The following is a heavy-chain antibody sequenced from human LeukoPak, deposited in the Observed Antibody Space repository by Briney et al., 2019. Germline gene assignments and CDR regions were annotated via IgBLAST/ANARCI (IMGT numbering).Heavy chain of an antibody. D-gene: IGHD3-22*01. CDR3: ARSRTYYYDSSGYWPVDAFDI. Sequence: GESQKISCKGSGYSFTSYWIGWVRQMPGKGLEWMGIIYPGDSDTRYSPSFQGQVTISADKSISTAYLQWSSLKASDTAMYYCARSRTYYYDSSGYWPVDAFDIWGQGTMVTVSS. V-gene: IGHV5-51*01. CDR1: GYSFTSYW. J-gene: IGHJ3*02. CDR2: IYPGDSDT.